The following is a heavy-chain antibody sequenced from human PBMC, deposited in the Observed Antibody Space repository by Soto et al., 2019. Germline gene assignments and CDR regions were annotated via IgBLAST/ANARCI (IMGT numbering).Heavy chain of an antibody. CDR2: IIPILGIA. Sequence: QVQLVQSGAEVKKPGSSVKVSCKASGGTFSSYTISWVRQAPGQGLEWMGRIIPILGIANYAQKFQGRVTITADKSTSTAYVELSSLRSEDTAVYYCARAVRYDILTGYYSGSNYGMDVWGQGTTVTVSS. CDR1: GGTFSSYT. CDR3: ARAVRYDILTGYYSGSNYGMDV. V-gene: IGHV1-69*02. D-gene: IGHD3-9*01. J-gene: IGHJ6*02.